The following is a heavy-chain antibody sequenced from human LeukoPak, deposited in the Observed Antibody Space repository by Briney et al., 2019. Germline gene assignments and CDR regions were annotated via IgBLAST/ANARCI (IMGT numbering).Heavy chain of an antibody. CDR3: ARSYCSGGSCWVYFDY. CDR2: IYYSGST. D-gene: IGHD2-15*01. CDR1: GGSISSYY. J-gene: IGHJ4*02. Sequence: SETLSLTCTVSGGSISSYYWSWIRQPPGKGLEWIGNIYYSGSTNYNPSLKSRVTISVDTSKNQFSLKLSSGTAADTAIYYCARSYCSGGSCWVYFDYWGQGTLVTVSS. V-gene: IGHV4-59*08.